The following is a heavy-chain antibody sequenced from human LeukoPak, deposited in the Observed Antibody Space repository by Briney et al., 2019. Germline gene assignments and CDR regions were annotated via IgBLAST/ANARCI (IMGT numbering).Heavy chain of an antibody. CDR2: IIPILGIA. V-gene: IGHV1-69*04. J-gene: IGHJ6*02. Sequence: SVKVSCKASGGTFSSYAISWVRQAPGQGLEWMGRIIPILGIANYAQKFQGRVTITADKSTSTAYMELSSLRSEDTAVYYCARLYYGDYSYYYYYGMDVWGQGTTVTVSS. CDR3: ARLYYGDYSYYYYYGMDV. CDR1: GGTFSSYA. D-gene: IGHD4-17*01.